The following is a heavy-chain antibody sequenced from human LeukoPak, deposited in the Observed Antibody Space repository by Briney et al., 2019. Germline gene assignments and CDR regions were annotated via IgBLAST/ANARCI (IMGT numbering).Heavy chain of an antibody. CDR3: ARAYYYDSSGYYYFDY. J-gene: IGHJ4*02. CDR2: INYSGSA. Sequence: SETLSLTCVVYGGSFSGYYWSWIRQPPGKGLEWIGEINYSGSANYNPSLKSRVTISVVTSKNQFSLKLSSVTAADTAVYYCARAYYYDSSGYYYFDYWGQGTLVTVSS. D-gene: IGHD3-22*01. V-gene: IGHV4-34*01. CDR1: GGSFSGYY.